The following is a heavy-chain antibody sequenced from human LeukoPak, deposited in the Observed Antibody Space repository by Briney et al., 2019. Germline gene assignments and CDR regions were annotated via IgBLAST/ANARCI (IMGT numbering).Heavy chain of an antibody. D-gene: IGHD2-8*01. J-gene: IGHJ4*02. CDR3: AREANAVDY. CDR2: INPSGTST. Sequence: ASVKVSCKASGYTFTNYYMHWVRQVPGQGLEWMGIINPSGTSTTYAQRFQGRVTMTRDMSTSTVYMELSSLRSDDTAVYYCAREANAVDYWGQGTLVTVSS. V-gene: IGHV1-46*01. CDR1: GYTFTNYY.